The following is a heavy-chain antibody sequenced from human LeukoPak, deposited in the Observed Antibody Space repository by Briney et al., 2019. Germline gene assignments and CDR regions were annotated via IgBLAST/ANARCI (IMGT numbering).Heavy chain of an antibody. CDR1: GFTFSTYS. Sequence: GGSLRLSCTASGFTFSTYSMNWVRQAPGRGLEWVSYISGSSSSSDGGAIQYADSVKGRFTISRDNDKNSLYLQMNSLRAEDTAVYYCARDPGHCSSTSCYKFFDYWGQGTLVTVSS. CDR2: ISGSSSSSDGGAI. D-gene: IGHD2-2*02. V-gene: IGHV3-48*01. J-gene: IGHJ4*02. CDR3: ARDPGHCSSTSCYKFFDY.